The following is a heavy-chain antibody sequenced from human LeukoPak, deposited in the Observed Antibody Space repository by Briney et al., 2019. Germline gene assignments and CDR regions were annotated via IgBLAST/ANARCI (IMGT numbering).Heavy chain of an antibody. CDR3: ATVDDGTGYREGDFDF. J-gene: IGHJ4*02. V-gene: IGHV1-69-2*01. Sequence: ATVKLSCKASGYTFTDRYMHWVQRAPGKGLEWVGRVDPEDGDITYAEKFKGRVIISADTSTDTSYMELDSLRSEDTAIYYCATVDDGTGYREGDFDFWGQGTLVTVSS. D-gene: IGHD3-22*01. CDR1: GYTFTDRY. CDR2: VDPEDGDI.